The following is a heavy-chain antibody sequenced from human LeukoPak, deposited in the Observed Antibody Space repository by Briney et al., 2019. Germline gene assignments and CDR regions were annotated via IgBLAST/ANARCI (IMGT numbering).Heavy chain of an antibody. CDR2: IYHSGST. CDR1: GGSISSYY. D-gene: IGHD3-9*01. J-gene: IGHJ4*02. CDR3: ARNLRYFDWLLESAHFDY. Sequence: PSETLSLTCTVSGGSISSYYWGWIRQPPGKGLEWIGSIYHSGSTYYNPSLKSRVTISVDTSKNQFSLKLSSVTAADTAVYYCARNLRYFDWLLESAHFDYWGQGTLVTVPS. V-gene: IGHV4-38-2*02.